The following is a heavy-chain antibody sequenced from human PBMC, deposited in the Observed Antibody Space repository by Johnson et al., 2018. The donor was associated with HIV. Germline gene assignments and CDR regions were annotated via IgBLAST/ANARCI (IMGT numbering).Heavy chain of an antibody. Sequence: VQLVESGGGLIQPGGSLRLSCAASGFTVSSNYMSWVRQAPGKGLEWVSVIYSGGSTYYADSVKGRFTISRDNSKNTLDLQRNSLRAEDTAVYYCVSSAQWSGWPPGAFDIWGQGTMVTVSS. J-gene: IGHJ3*02. D-gene: IGHD6-19*01. CDR2: IYSGGST. CDR1: GFTVSSNY. CDR3: VSSAQWSGWPPGAFDI. V-gene: IGHV3-53*01.